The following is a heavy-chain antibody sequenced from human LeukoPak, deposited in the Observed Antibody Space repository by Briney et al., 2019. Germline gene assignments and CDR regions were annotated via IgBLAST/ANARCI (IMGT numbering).Heavy chain of an antibody. Sequence: SETLSLTCTVSGGSISSGDYYWSWIRQPPGKGLEWIGYIYYSGSTYYNPSLKSRVTISVDTSKNQFSLKLSSVTAADTAVYYCARARGILRGMDVWGQGTTVTVSS. CDR3: ARARGILRGMDV. V-gene: IGHV4-30-4*01. CDR2: IYYSGST. D-gene: IGHD3-16*01. J-gene: IGHJ6*02. CDR1: GGSISSGDYY.